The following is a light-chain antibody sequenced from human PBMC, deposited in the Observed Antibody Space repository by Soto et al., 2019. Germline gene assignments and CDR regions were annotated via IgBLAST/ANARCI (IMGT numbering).Light chain of an antibody. Sequence: DIQMTQSPSSLSASVGDRVTIACLASQGISNSLAWYQQRPGKVPKLLIYAASTLQSGVPSRFSGSGSGTDFTLTISSLQPEDIATYYCQKYNSAPLTFGGGTKVDIK. CDR3: QKYNSAPLT. CDR1: QGISNS. CDR2: AAS. V-gene: IGKV1-27*01. J-gene: IGKJ4*01.